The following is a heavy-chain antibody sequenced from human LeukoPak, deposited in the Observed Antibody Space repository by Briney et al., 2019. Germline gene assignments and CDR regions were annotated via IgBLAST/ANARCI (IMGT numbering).Heavy chain of an antibody. CDR1: GGTFSSYA. CDR3: ARDPYSSGPEGFDY. CDR2: IIPIFGTA. V-gene: IGHV1-69*13. Sequence: SVKVSCTASGGTFSSYAISWVRQAPGQGLEWMGGIIPIFGTANYAQKFQGRVTITADESTSTAYMELSSLRSEDTAVYYCARDPYSSGPEGFDYWGQGTLVTVSS. J-gene: IGHJ4*02. D-gene: IGHD6-19*01.